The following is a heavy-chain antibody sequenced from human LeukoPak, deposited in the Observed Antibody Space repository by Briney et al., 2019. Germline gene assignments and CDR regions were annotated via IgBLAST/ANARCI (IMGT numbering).Heavy chain of an antibody. Sequence: LRLSCEASGFTFSSHGMYWVRQAPGKGLEWVALIWYDGSNKYYADSVKGRFTISRDNPNNTLYLQMNSLRAEDTAVYYCARSGRGYYDSLDHWGQGDLVTVSS. J-gene: IGHJ4*02. CDR1: GFTFSSHG. CDR3: ARSGRGYYDSLDH. CDR2: IWYDGSNK. V-gene: IGHV3-33*07. D-gene: IGHD3-22*01.